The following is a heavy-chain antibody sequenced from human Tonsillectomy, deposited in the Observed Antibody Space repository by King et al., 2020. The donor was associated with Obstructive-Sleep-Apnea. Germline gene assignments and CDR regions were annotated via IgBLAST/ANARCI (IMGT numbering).Heavy chain of an antibody. Sequence: VQLQQWGAGLLKPSETLSLTCAVYGGSFGGYYWSWIRQPPGKGLEWIGEINHSGSTNYNPSLKSRVTISVDTSKNQFSLKLSSVTAADTAVYYCARVTVSNYDSFFDYWGQGTLVTVSS. J-gene: IGHJ4*02. CDR3: ARVTVSNYDSFFDY. CDR1: GGSFGGYY. V-gene: IGHV4-34*01. CDR2: INHSGST. D-gene: IGHD4-11*01.